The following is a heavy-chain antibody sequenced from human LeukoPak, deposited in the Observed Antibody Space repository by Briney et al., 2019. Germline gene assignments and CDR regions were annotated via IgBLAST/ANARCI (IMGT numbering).Heavy chain of an antibody. J-gene: IGHJ4*02. V-gene: IGHV3-7*03. Sequence: GGSLRLSCAASGFTVSSNYMSWVRLAPGKGLEWVANIKEDGTETYYVDSVKGRFTISRDNAKNSLYLQMNSLRVEDTAVYYCAKEGRSLQTYWGQGTLVTVSS. CDR1: GFTVSSNY. CDR2: IKEDGTET. CDR3: AKEGRSLQTY. D-gene: IGHD5-24*01.